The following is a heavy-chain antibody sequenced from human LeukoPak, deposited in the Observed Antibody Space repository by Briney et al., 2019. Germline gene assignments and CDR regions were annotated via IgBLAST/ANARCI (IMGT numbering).Heavy chain of an antibody. CDR1: GGSFSGYY. CDR3: ARYGDYNGIFDY. D-gene: IGHD4-17*01. V-gene: IGHV4-59*01. CDR2: IYYSGST. J-gene: IGHJ4*02. Sequence: SETLSLTRAVYGGSFSGYYWSWIRRPPGKGLEWIGYIYYSGSTNYNPSLKSRVTISVDTSKNQFSLKLSSVTAADTAVYYCARYGDYNGIFDYWGQGTLVTVSS.